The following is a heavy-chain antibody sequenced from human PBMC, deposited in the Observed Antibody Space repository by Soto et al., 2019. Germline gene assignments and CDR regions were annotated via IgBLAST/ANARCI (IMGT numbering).Heavy chain of an antibody. D-gene: IGHD2-8*01. CDR2: ITGSGDTP. Sequence: EVQLLESGGGLVQPGGSLRLSCAASGFTFSSYAMSWVRQAPGKGLEWVSAITGSGDTPYYANCVKCRFTSSRDNSKNTLYLQLDSLRADDTAVYYCEKQLIRTFSIWGQGTMVTVSS. V-gene: IGHV3-23*01. J-gene: IGHJ3*02. CDR3: EKQLIRTFSI. CDR1: GFTFSSYA.